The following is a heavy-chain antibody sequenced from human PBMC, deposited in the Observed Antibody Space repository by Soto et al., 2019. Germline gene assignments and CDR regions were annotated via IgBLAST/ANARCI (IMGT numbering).Heavy chain of an antibody. CDR1: GYTFTSYA. Sequence: ASVKVSCKASGYTFTSYAMHWVGQAPGQRLEWMGWINAGNGNTKYSQKFQGRVTITRDTSASTAYMELSSLRSEDTAVYYCARDPSYYGMDVWGQGTTVTVSS. CDR2: INAGNGNT. V-gene: IGHV1-3*01. CDR3: ARDPSYYGMDV. J-gene: IGHJ6*02.